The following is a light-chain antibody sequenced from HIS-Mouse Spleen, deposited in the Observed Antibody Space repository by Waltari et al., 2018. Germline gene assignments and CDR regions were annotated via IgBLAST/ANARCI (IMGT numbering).Light chain of an antibody. CDR2: EDS. J-gene: IGLJ3*02. CDR3: YSTDSSGNRV. Sequence: SYELTQPPSVSASPGQTARITCFGDALPKKYAFWYQQKSGQAPVLVIYEDSKRPSGIPERFSGSSSGTMATLTISGAQVEDEADYYCYSTDSSGNRVFGGGTKLTVL. CDR1: ALPKKY. V-gene: IGLV3-10*01.